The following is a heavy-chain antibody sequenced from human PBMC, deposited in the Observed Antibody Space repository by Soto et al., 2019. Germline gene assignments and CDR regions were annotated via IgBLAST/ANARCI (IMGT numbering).Heavy chain of an antibody. D-gene: IGHD3-22*01. CDR3: ARVLYYRYYFDY. V-gene: IGHV4-39*07. J-gene: IGHJ4*02. CDR1: GGSISSNTYY. CDR2: MSYSRST. Sequence: SETLSLTCFVSGGSISSNTYYWGWIRQHPGKGLEWIGSMSYSRSTYYNPSLKSRVTISVDTSKNQFSLKLSSVTAADTAVYYCARVLYYRYYFDYWGQGTLVTVSS.